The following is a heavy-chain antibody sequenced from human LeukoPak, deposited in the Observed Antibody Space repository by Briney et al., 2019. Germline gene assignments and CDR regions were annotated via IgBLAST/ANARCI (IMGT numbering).Heavy chain of an antibody. J-gene: IGHJ4*02. D-gene: IGHD3-16*02. CDR2: ISSSSSTI. Sequence: GGSLRLSCAASGFTFSSYSMNWVRQAPGKGLEWISYISSSSSTIYYADSVKGRFTISRDNAKNSLYLQMNSLKASDTAMYYCARRGTNDYVWGSSRHWGQGTLVTVSS. CDR3: ARRGTNDYVWGSSRH. V-gene: IGHV3-48*04. CDR1: GFTFSSYS.